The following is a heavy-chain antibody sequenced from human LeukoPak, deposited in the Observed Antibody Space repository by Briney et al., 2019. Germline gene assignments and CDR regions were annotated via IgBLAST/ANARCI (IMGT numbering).Heavy chain of an antibody. CDR2: INSASSYI. J-gene: IGHJ4*02. Sequence: GGSLRLSCEVSGFTFSSYSMNWVRQAPGKGLEWLSFINSASSYIDYADSVKGRFSISRDNVKNSLHLQMNGLRDEDTAVYYCARGHGDGAWLIDYWGQGTLVTISS. CDR3: ARGHGDGAWLIDY. D-gene: IGHD3-9*01. V-gene: IGHV3-48*02. CDR1: GFTFSSYS.